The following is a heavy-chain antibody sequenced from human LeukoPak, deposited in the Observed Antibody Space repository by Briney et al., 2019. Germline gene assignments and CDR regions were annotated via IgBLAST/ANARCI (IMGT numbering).Heavy chain of an antibody. CDR3: ARQRAFDI. CDR2: IYYIGST. CDR1: SGSTSSSSAY. J-gene: IGHJ3*02. V-gene: IGHV4-39*01. Sequence: PPQTLSLTCTLSSGSTSSSSAYWGWTRHPPGKGLEWIGSIYYIGSTYFSPSLKSRITISVDTSKNQFSLRLSSVTAADTAVYFCARQRAFDIWGQGTMVTVSS.